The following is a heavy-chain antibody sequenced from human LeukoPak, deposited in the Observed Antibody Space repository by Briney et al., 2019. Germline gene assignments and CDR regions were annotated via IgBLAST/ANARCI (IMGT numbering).Heavy chain of an antibody. CDR2: IKSKTDGGTT. D-gene: IGHD3-16*01. J-gene: IGHJ6*02. CDR1: GFTFSNAW. CDR3: TTLPGGYYYYYGMDV. V-gene: IGHV3-15*01. Sequence: PGGSLRLSCAASGFTFSNAWMSWVRQAPGKGLEWVGRIKSKTDGGTTDYAALVKGRFTISRDDSKNTLYLQMNSLKTEDTAVYYCTTLPGGYYYYYGMDVWGQGTTVTVSS.